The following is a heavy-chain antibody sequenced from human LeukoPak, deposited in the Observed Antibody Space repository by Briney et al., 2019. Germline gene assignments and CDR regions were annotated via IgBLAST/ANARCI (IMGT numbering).Heavy chain of an antibody. CDR3: ARLRYSSGWGLFDY. CDR1: GGSTSSYY. Sequence: SETLSLTCTVSGGSTSSYYWSWIRQPPGKGLEWIGRIYTSGSTNYNPSLKSRVTMSVDTSKNQFSLKLSSVTAADTAVYYCARLRYSSGWGLFDYWGQGTLVTVSS. D-gene: IGHD6-19*01. J-gene: IGHJ4*02. V-gene: IGHV4-4*07. CDR2: IYTSGST.